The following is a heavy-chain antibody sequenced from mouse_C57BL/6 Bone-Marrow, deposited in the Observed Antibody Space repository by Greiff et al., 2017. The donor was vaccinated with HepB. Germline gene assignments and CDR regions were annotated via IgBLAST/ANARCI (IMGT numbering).Heavy chain of an antibody. Sequence: VKLQQPGAELVKPGASVKLSCKASGYTFTSYWMQWVKQRPGQGLEWIGEIDPSDSYTNYNQKFKGKATLTVDTSSSTAYMQLSSLTSEDSAVYYCARSHYGKDAMGYWGQGTSVTGSS. CDR3: ARSHYGKDAMGY. CDR2: IDPSDSYT. CDR1: GYTFTSYW. J-gene: IGHJ4*01. V-gene: IGHV1-50*01. D-gene: IGHD1-1*01.